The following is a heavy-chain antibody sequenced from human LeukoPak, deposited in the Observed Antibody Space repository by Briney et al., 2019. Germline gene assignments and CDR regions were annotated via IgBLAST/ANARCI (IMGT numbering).Heavy chain of an antibody. Sequence: QSGGSLRLSCAASGFTFSAYAMSWVRQAPGKGLEWVSTISGTGANTYFADSVKGRFTISRDNSKNTLYLQMNSLRAEDTAVYYCARQYGDYFDYWGQGTLVTVSS. CDR3: ARQYGDYFDY. CDR2: ISGTGANT. D-gene: IGHD4-17*01. V-gene: IGHV3-23*01. CDR1: GFTFSAYA. J-gene: IGHJ4*02.